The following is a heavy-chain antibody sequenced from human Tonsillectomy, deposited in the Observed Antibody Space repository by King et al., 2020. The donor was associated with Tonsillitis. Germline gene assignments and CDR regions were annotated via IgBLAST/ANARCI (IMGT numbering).Heavy chain of an antibody. CDR1: GVSFSGYY. J-gene: IGHJ4*02. V-gene: IGHV4-34*01. CDR3: ARGALGKNSLDY. CDR2: INHSGST. D-gene: IGHD7-27*01. Sequence: VQLQQWGAGLLKPSETLSLPCAVYGVSFSGYYWSWIRQPPGKGLEWIGEINHSGSTNYNPSLKSRVTISVDTSKNQFSLKLSSVTAADTAVYYCARGALGKNSLDYWGQGTLVTVSS.